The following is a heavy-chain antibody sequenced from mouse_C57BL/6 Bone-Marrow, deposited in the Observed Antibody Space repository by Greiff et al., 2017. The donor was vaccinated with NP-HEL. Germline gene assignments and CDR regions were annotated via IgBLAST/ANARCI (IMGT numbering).Heavy chain of an antibody. CDR3: TRDYYGSSPGDY. CDR1: GFTFSSYA. V-gene: IGHV5-9-1*02. CDR2: ISSGGDYT. J-gene: IGHJ4*01. D-gene: IGHD1-1*01. Sequence: EVQGVESGEGLVKPGGSLKLSCAASGFTFSSYAMSWVRQTPEQRLEWVAYISSGGDYTYYADTVKGRFTISRDNARNTLYLQMSSLKSEDTAMYYCTRDYYGSSPGDYWGQGTSVTVSS.